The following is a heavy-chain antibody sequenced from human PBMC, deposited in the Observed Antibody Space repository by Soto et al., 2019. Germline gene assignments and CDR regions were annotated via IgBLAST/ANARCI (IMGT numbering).Heavy chain of an antibody. CDR3: AKGRGVLTGYYQGDYFDY. D-gene: IGHD3-9*01. Sequence: EVQLLESGGGLVQPGGSLRLSCAASGFTFSSYAMSWVRQAPGKGLEWVSAISGSGGSTYYADSVKGRFTISRDNSKNPLYLQMNSLRAEDTAVYYCAKGRGVLTGYYQGDYFDYWGQGTLVTVSS. J-gene: IGHJ4*02. V-gene: IGHV3-23*01. CDR2: ISGSGGST. CDR1: GFTFSSYA.